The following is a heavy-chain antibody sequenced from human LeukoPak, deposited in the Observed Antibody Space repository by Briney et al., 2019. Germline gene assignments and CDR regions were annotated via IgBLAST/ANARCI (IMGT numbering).Heavy chain of an antibody. Sequence: GGSLRLSCAASGLTFSSYAMGWVRQAPGKGLEWVSALSGSGVTTYYADSVKGRFTISRDNSKNTLYLQMNRLRAEDTAVYYCAKSLSGSGYSYGYDYWGQGTLVTVSS. D-gene: IGHD5-18*01. V-gene: IGHV3-23*01. CDR3: AKSLSGSGYSYGYDY. CDR1: GLTFSSYA. J-gene: IGHJ4*02. CDR2: LSGSGVTT.